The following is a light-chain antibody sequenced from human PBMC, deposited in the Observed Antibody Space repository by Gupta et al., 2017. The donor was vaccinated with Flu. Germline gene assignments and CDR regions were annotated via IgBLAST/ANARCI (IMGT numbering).Light chain of an antibody. J-gene: IGKJ2*01. CDR3: QQYGGSPPYT. Sequence: TLLWSPGERATLSGRASQSGASSYLAWYQQKPGQAPRLLIYGASSRATGIPDRFSGSGSGTDFTLTISRLEREDFAVYYCQQYGGSPPYTFGQGTKLEIK. CDR1: QSGASSY. CDR2: GAS. V-gene: IGKV3-20*01.